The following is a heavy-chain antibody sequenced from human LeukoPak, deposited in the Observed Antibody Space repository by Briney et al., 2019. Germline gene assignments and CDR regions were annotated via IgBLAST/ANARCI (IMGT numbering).Heavy chain of an antibody. D-gene: IGHD6-19*01. J-gene: IGHJ4*02. CDR3: ARGYSSGVYFDY. CDR2: IYYTGST. V-gene: IGHV4-59*12. CDR1: GGSISSYY. Sequence: SETLSLTCTVSGGSISSYYWSWIRQPPGKGLEWIGFIYYTGSTNYNPSLKSRVTISVDTSKNQFSLKLSSVTAADTAVYYCARGYSSGVYFDYWGQGTPVTVSS.